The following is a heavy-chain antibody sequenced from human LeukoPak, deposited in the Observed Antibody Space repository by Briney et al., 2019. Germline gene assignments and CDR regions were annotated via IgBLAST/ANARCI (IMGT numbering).Heavy chain of an antibody. V-gene: IGHV3-30*18. CDR3: AKAAPTYYYDSRGYYPGDY. J-gene: IGHJ4*02. CDR1: GFTFSSYG. CDR2: MSYDGSNK. Sequence: PGGSLRLSCAASGFTFSSYGMHWVRQAPGKGLEWVAVMSYDGSNKYYADSVKGRFTISRDNSKNTLYLQMNSLRAEDTAVYYSAKAAPTYYYDSRGYYPGDYWGQGTLVTVSS. D-gene: IGHD3-22*01.